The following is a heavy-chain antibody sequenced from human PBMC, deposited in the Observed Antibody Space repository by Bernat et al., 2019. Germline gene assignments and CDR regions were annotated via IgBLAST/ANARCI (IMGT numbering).Heavy chain of an antibody. CDR3: AKEKGGNYMPLDY. Sequence: QVQLVESGGGVVQPGRSLRLSCAASGFTFSSYGMQWVRQAPGKGLEWVAVISDDGSTKHYADSVNGRFTVSRDNSKNTLYLQVNSLRAEDTAVYYCAKEKGGNYMPLDYWGQGILVIVSS. CDR2: ISDDGSTK. CDR1: GFTFSSYG. V-gene: IGHV3-30*18. D-gene: IGHD1-26*01. J-gene: IGHJ4*02.